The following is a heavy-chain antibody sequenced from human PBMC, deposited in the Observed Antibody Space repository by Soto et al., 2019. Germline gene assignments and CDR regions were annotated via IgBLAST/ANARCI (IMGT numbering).Heavy chain of an antibody. D-gene: IGHD3-22*01. V-gene: IGHV3-73*01. J-gene: IGHJ5*02. Sequence: GGSLRLSCAASGFTFSGSAMHWVRQASGKGLEWVGHIRSKTNSYATAYAASVKGRFTISRDDSKDTAYLQMNSLKTEDTAVYYCKRDKRNYYDRIGSANWFDPWGQGTLVTAPQ. CDR2: IRSKTNSYAT. CDR1: GFTFSGSA. CDR3: KRDKRNYYDRIGSANWFDP.